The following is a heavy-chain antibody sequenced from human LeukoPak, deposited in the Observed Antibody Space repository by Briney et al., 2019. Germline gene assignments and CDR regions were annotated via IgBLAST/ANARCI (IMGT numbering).Heavy chain of an antibody. V-gene: IGHV3-30*18. J-gene: IGHJ4*02. CDR3: AKLRGEDYYDSSAHGY. D-gene: IGHD3-22*01. CDR2: ISYDGSNK. Sequence: GRSLRLSCAASGFTFSSYGMHWVRQAPGKGLEWVAVISYDGSNKYYADSVKGRFTISRDNSKNTLYLQMNSLRAEDTAVYYCAKLRGEDYYDSSAHGYWGQGTLVTVSS. CDR1: GFTFSSYG.